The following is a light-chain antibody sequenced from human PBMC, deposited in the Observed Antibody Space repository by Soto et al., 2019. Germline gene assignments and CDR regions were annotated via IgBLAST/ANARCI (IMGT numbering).Light chain of an antibody. CDR2: AAS. CDR1: QGISRY. V-gene: IGKV1-39*01. CDR3: QETFTTPYT. Sequence: DIQMTQSPSSLSASVGDRVTITCRASQGISRYLNWYQQKPGKAPKVLIYAASNLESGVPSRFSGSGSGTDFSLTISSLQAGDFATYFCQETFTTPYTFGQGTKLETK. J-gene: IGKJ2*01.